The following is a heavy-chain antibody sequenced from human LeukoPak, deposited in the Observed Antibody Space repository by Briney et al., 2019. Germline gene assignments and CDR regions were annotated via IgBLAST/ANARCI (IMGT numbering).Heavy chain of an antibody. CDR2: IYHSGST. Sequence: PSETLSLTCTVSDDSISSGFYWGWIRQPPGKGLEWIGSIYHSGSTYYNPSLKSRVTISVDTSKNQFSLKLSSVTAADTAVYYCAREALGGIAAAGTDYWGQGTLVTVSS. V-gene: IGHV4-38-2*02. CDR3: AREALGGIAAAGTDY. D-gene: IGHD6-13*01. CDR1: DDSISSGFY. J-gene: IGHJ4*02.